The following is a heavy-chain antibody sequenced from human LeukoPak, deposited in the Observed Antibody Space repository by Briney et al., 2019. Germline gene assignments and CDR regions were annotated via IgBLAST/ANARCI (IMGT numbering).Heavy chain of an antibody. J-gene: IGHJ4*02. D-gene: IGHD2-2*01. Sequence: PSETLSLTCTVSGGSISSSSYYWGWIRQPPGKGLEWIGSIYYSGSTYYNPSLKSRVTISVDTSKNQFSLKLSSVTAADTAVYYCARHGELVGDIVVVPAPQFDYWGQGTLVTVSS. CDR2: IYYSGST. CDR1: GGSISSSSYY. CDR3: ARHGELVGDIVVVPAPQFDY. V-gene: IGHV4-39*01.